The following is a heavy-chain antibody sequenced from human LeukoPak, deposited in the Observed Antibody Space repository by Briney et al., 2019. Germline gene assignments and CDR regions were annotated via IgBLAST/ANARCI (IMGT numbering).Heavy chain of an antibody. V-gene: IGHV4-34*01. D-gene: IGHD6-13*01. J-gene: IGHJ6*03. CDR1: GGSFSGYY. Sequence: SETLSLTCAVYGGSFSGYYWSWIRQPPGKGLEWIGEINHSGSTNYNPSLKSRATISVDTSKNQFSLKLSSVTAADTAVYYYARSAPYSSSWYYYYYCMDVWGKGTTVTISS. CDR3: ARSAPYSSSWYYYYYCMDV. CDR2: INHSGST.